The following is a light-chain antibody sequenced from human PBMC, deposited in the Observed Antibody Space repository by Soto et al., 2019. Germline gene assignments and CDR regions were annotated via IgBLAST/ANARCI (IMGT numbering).Light chain of an antibody. CDR1: QSVSSY. V-gene: IGKV3D-15*01. CDR2: DTS. CDR3: QHYNSYSEA. J-gene: IGKJ1*01. Sequence: EIVMTQSPAILSVSPGERATLSCRASQSVSSYLAWYQHKPGQAPRLLIYDTSNRATGIPDRFSGSGSGTEFTLTISSLQPDDFATYYCQHYNSYSEAFGQGTKVDIK.